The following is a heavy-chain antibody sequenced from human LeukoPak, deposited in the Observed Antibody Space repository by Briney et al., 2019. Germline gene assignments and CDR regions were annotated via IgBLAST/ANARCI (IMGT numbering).Heavy chain of an antibody. J-gene: IGHJ5*02. D-gene: IGHD1-14*01. CDR1: SGSFSGYY. CDR2: INHSGST. Sequence: PSETLSLTCAVYSGSFSGYYWSWIRQPPGKGLEWIGEINHSGSTNYNPSLKSRVTISVDTSKNQFSLKLSSVTAADTAVYYCARVPKLLNHNWFDPWGQGTLVTVSS. V-gene: IGHV4-34*01. CDR3: ARVPKLLNHNWFDP.